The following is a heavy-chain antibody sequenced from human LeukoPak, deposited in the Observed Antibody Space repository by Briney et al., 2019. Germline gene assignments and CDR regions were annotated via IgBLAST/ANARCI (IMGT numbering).Heavy chain of an antibody. CDR1: GGTFSSYA. CDR3: ARYSSSWYLFQNYYFDY. J-gene: IGHJ4*02. D-gene: IGHD6-13*01. CDR2: IIPIFGTA. V-gene: IGHV1-69*06. Sequence: ASVKVSCKASGGTFSSYAISWVRQAPGQGLEWMGGIIPIFGTANYAQKFQGRVTITADKSTSTAYMELSSLRSEDTAVYYCARYSSSWYLFQNYYFDYWGQGTLVTVSS.